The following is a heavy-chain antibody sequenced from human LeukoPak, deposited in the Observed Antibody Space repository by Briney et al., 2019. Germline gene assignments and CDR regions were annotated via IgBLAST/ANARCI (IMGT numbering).Heavy chain of an antibody. D-gene: IGHD4-23*01. CDR2: IYYSGST. V-gene: IGHV4-59*01. J-gene: IGHJ5*02. CDR1: GGSISSYY. CDR3: ARDDYGGNWSWFDP. Sequence: SETLSLTCAVSGGSISSYYWSWIRQPPGKGLEWIGYIYYSGSTNYNPSLKSRVTISVDTSKNQFSLKLSSVTAADTAVYYCARDDYGGNWSWFDPWGQGTLVTVSS.